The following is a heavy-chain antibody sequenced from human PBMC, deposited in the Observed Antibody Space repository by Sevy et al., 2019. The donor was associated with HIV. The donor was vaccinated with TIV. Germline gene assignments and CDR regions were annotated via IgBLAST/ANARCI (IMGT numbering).Heavy chain of an antibody. J-gene: IGHJ4*02. V-gene: IGHV4-34*01. D-gene: IGHD3-3*01. CDR2: INHIGST. CDR3: ARGQWELYY. Sequence: SETLSLTCAVYGGSFSGFYWTWIRQPPGKGLEWIGQINHIGSTTYNPSLKSRVTISVDTSKNQFSLKLSSVTAADTAVYYCARGQWELYYWGQGIQVTVSS. CDR1: GGSFSGFY.